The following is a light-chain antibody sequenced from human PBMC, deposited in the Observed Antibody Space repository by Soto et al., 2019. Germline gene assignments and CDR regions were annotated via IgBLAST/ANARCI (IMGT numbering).Light chain of an antibody. J-gene: IGKJ1*01. V-gene: IGKV3-20*01. Sequence: EIVLTQSPGTLSLSPGERATLSCRASQSVSNNYVAWYQQKRGQAPRLLIYGASNRATSIPDRFSGRWSGTDFTLTSSMLEPEDAAVYYCQQDGSPGTFGQGTKVDIK. CDR3: QQDGSPGT. CDR1: QSVSNNY. CDR2: GAS.